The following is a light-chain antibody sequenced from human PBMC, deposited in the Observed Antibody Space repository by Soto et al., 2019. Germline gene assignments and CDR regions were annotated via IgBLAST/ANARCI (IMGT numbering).Light chain of an antibody. CDR1: QSISSW. V-gene: IGKV1-5*03. CDR3: QKSYSSSPIT. J-gene: IGKJ5*01. Sequence: DIQMTQSPSTLSASVGDRVTITCRASQSISSWLAWYQQKPGKAPKLLIYKASSLESGVPSRFSGSGSGTEFTLTINSLRPEDFASYYCQKSYSSSPITFGPGTRLEIK. CDR2: KAS.